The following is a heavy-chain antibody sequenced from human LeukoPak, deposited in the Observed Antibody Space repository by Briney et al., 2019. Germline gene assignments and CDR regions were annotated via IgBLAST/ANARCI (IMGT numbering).Heavy chain of an antibody. CDR3: ANGRGYSNSLWYYYMDV. D-gene: IGHD6-13*01. Sequence: PSETLSLTCAVYGGSFSGYYWSWIRHPPGKGLDWIGEINHSGTTNYNPSLKSRVIISIDTAKNQFSLRLSSVTAADTAVYYCANGRGYSNSLWYYYMDVWGKGTTVTVSS. V-gene: IGHV4-34*01. CDR1: GGSFSGYY. CDR2: INHSGTT. J-gene: IGHJ6*03.